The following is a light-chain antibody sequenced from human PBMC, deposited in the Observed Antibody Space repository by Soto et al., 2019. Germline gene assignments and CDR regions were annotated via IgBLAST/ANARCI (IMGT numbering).Light chain of an antibody. V-gene: IGLV2-14*03. CDR1: SRDFGGYTY. CDR2: DAT. J-gene: IGLJ1*01. Sequence: QSVLTQPASVSGSPGQSITISCTGTSRDFGGYTYVSWYQQHPGKTPNLMIFDATSRPSGVSNRFSGSKSDNTASLTIAGLQSEDEADYYCSSYTSTSTYVFGTGTKVTVL. CDR3: SSYTSTSTYV.